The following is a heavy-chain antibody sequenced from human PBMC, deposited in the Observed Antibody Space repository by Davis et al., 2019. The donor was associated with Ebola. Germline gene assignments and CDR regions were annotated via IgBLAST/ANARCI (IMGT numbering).Heavy chain of an antibody. J-gene: IGHJ4*02. D-gene: IGHD2-15*01. V-gene: IGHV3-48*01. Sequence: GESLKISCAASGFTFSTYNMNWVRQAPGKGLEWVSYISRSGSPIYYADSVKGRFTISRDNAKNSLYLQMNSLRAEDTAVYYCAKWDCSGGSCYNFDYWGQGTLVTVSS. CDR1: GFTFSTYN. CDR3: AKWDCSGGSCYNFDY. CDR2: ISRSGSPI.